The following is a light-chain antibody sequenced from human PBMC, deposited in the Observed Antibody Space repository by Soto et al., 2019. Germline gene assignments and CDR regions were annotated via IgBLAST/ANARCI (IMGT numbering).Light chain of an antibody. CDR2: DAS. J-gene: IGKJ4*01. V-gene: IGKV1-33*01. Sequence: DVQMTQSPSSLSASVGDRVIITCKANQSIANFLNWFQHKPGEAPKLLISDASHLELGVPSRFSGSRSGTDFVLDISNLQSEDVATYFCQQYEDLPLTFGRGTKVDI. CDR1: QSIANF. CDR3: QQYEDLPLT.